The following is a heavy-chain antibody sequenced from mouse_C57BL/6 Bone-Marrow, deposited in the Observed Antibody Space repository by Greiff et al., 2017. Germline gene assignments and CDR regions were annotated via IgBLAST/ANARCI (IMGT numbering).Heavy chain of an antibody. J-gene: IGHJ3*01. D-gene: IGHD2-12*01. CDR1: GYTFKGDY. V-gene: IGHV14-4*01. Sequence: VQLQQSGAELVRPGASVKLSCTASGYTFKGDYMHWVKQRPGQGLEWIGWIDPGSGDTEYTSKFQGKATLTADTSSNTAYLQLSSLTSEDTAVYYCATSFDSSGDGFAYWGQGTLVTVSA. CDR3: ATSFDSSGDGFAY. CDR2: IDPGSGDT.